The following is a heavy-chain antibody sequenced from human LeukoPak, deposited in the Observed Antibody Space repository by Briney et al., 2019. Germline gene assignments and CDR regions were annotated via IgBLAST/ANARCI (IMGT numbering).Heavy chain of an antibody. J-gene: IGHJ4*02. V-gene: IGHV3-7*01. D-gene: IGHD1-26*01. CDR3: ARDEVGGPLKY. CDR2: IREDGNKD. Sequence: GGSLRLSCLGSDFIFTKYWMTWVRQAPGKGLEWVANIREDGNKDNYIDSVRGRYTISRDNAKNSLYLQMNSLRAEDTAVYYCARDEVGGPLKYWGQGILVTVSS. CDR1: DFIFTKYW.